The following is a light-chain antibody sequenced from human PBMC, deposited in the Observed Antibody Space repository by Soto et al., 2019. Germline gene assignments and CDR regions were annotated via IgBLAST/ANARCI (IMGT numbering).Light chain of an antibody. V-gene: IGKV1-39*01. CDR2: SAS. Sequence: DIPVTQSPSSLSAYVGDRVTITCRTSQTISHLNWYQQKPGKAPNLLIFSASTLQSGVPSRFSGSGSGTDFTLTISSLQPEDFATYYCQQSYTAPWTFGQGTKVEIK. CDR1: QTISH. CDR3: QQSYTAPWT. J-gene: IGKJ1*01.